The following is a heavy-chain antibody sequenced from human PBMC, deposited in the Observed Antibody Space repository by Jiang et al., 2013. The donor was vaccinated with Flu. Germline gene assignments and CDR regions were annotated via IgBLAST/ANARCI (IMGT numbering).Heavy chain of an antibody. Sequence: GAEVKKPGESLKISCKGSGYSFTSYWIGWVRQMPGKGLEWMGIIYPGDSDTRYSPSFQGQVTISADKSISTAYLQWSSLKASDTAMYYCARQAELRVWFGELSIIRLFDYWGQGTLVTVSS. CDR3: ARQAELRVWFGELSIIRLFDY. CDR1: GYSFTSYW. CDR2: IYPGDSDT. D-gene: IGHD3-10*01. J-gene: IGHJ4*02. V-gene: IGHV5-51*01.